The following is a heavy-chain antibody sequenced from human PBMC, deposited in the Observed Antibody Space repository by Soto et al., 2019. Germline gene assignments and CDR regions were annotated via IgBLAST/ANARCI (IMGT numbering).Heavy chain of an antibody. J-gene: IGHJ3*02. CDR2: IYYSGST. V-gene: IGHV4-39*01. CDR1: GGSISSSSYY. D-gene: IGHD3-3*01. Sequence: QLQLQESGPGLVKPSETLSLTCTVSGGSISSSSYYWGWIRQPPGKGLEWIGSIYYSGSTYYNPSLKSRVTKSEDTSKNQFSLKLSSVAAADTAVYYCARGYDSHSAFDIWGQGTMVTVSS. CDR3: ARGYDSHSAFDI.